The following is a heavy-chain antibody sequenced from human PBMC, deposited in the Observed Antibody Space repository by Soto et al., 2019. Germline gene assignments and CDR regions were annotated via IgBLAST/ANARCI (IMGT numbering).Heavy chain of an antibody. V-gene: IGHV1-3*01. Sequence: ASVKVSCKASGYTFTSYAMHWVRQAPGQRLEWMGWINAGNGNTKYAQKFQGRVTITRDTSTSTVYMELSSLRSEDTAVYYCARSWDIVLVPAAMDYYYGMDVWGQGTTVTVSS. CDR1: GYTFTSYA. J-gene: IGHJ6*02. CDR3: ARSWDIVLVPAAMDYYYGMDV. CDR2: INAGNGNT. D-gene: IGHD2-2*01.